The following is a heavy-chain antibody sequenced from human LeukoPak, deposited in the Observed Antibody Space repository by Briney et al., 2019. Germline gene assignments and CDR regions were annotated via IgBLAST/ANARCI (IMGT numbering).Heavy chain of an antibody. D-gene: IGHD3-10*01. Sequence: GGSLRLSCAASGFTFSSYGMHWVRQAPGKGLEWVAFIRYDGSNKYYADSVKGRFTVSRDNAKSTLYLQMNSLRAEDTAVYYCAREGSLGRNLPFDSWGQGTLVTVSS. CDR2: IRYDGSNK. CDR3: AREGSLGRNLPFDS. J-gene: IGHJ4*02. V-gene: IGHV3-30*02. CDR1: GFTFSSYG.